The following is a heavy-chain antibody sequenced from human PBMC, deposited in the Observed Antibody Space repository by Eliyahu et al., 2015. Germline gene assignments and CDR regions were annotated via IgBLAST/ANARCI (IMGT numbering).Heavy chain of an antibody. CDR2: ISWNSGSI. D-gene: IGHD3-10*01. CDR1: GFTFDDYA. V-gene: IGHV3-9*01. J-gene: IGHJ4*02. Sequence: EVQLVESGGGLVQPGRSLRLSCXASGFTFDDYAMHWVRQAPGKGLEWVSGISWNSGSIGYADSVKGRFTISRDNAKNSLYLQMNSLRAEDTALYYCAKDRYGSGSYYHDYWGQGTLVTVSS. CDR3: AKDRYGSGSYYHDY.